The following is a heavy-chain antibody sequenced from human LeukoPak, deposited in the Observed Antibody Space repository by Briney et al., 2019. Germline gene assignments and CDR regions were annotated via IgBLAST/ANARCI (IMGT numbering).Heavy chain of an antibody. Sequence: PGGSLRLSCAASGFTVSSNYMXWXRXAPGXXXXXVSVIYSGGSTXYADXVQGRFTISRDNSKNTLYLQMNSLRAEDTAVYYCARHSGNSSSWYDYWGQGTLVTVSS. J-gene: IGHJ4*02. CDR2: IYSGGST. V-gene: IGHV3-53*01. CDR1: GFTVSSNY. CDR3: ARHSGNSSSWYDY. D-gene: IGHD6-13*01.